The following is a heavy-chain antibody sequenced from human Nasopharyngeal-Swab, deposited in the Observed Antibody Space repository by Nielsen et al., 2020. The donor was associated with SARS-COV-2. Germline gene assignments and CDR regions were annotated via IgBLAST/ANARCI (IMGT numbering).Heavy chain of an antibody. Sequence: GESLKISCAASGFTFSSYDMHWVLQATGKGLEWVSAIGTAGDTYYPGSVKGRFTISRENAKNSLYLQMNSLRAGDTAVYYCARVLKVGATIGFDYWGQGTLVTVSS. D-gene: IGHD1-26*01. V-gene: IGHV3-13*01. J-gene: IGHJ4*02. CDR3: ARVLKVGATIGFDY. CDR2: IGTAGDT. CDR1: GFTFSSYD.